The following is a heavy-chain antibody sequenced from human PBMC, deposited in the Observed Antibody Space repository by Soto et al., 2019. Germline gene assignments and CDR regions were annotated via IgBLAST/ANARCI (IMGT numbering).Heavy chain of an antibody. J-gene: IGHJ4*02. D-gene: IGHD6-13*01. CDR3: ARRGGCSSWYVDS. CDR2: ISAYNANT. Sequence: QVQLVQSGAEVKKPGASVKVSCKASGYTFTSYGISWVRQAPGQGLEWMGWISAYNANTNYAQKLPGRVTMTTDTPTIKAYMERRSLRTDDTAVYYFARRGGCSSWYVDSGGQGTLVTVSS. V-gene: IGHV1-18*04. CDR1: GYTFTSYG.